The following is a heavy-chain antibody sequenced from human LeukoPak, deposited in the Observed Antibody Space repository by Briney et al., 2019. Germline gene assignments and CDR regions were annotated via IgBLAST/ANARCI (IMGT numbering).Heavy chain of an antibody. CDR1: GDSVSSNSAA. CDR2: TYYRSKWSN. V-gene: IGHV6-1*01. Sequence: SQTLSLTCAISGDSVSSNSAAWNWIRQSPSRGLEWLGRTYYRSKWSNDYAISVKSRIVINPDTSKNQFSLQLNSVTPEDTAVYYCAREAFIEATITGDHYYGMDVWGQGTTVTVSS. CDR3: AREAFIEATITGDHYYGMDV. J-gene: IGHJ6*02. D-gene: IGHD5-12*01.